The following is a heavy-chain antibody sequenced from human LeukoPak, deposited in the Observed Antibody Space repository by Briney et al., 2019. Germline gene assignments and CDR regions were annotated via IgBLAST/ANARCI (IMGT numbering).Heavy chain of an antibody. Sequence: SETLSLTCAVYGGSFNSYYWTWIRQPPGQGLEWIGEINHSRITNYNPSLKSRVTISLDTSKNQFSLKLSSVTAADTAVYYCARGFRAGRYSGYDSRRYYSDFWGQGTLVTASS. CDR1: GGSFNSYY. CDR3: ARGFRAGRYSGYDSRRYYSDF. J-gene: IGHJ4*02. D-gene: IGHD5-12*01. V-gene: IGHV4-34*01. CDR2: INHSRIT.